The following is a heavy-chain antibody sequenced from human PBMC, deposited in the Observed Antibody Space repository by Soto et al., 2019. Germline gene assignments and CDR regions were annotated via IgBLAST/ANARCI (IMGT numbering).Heavy chain of an antibody. Sequence: QVQLVESGGGVVQPGRSLRLSCAASGFTFSTYGMHWVRQAPGKGLEWVAVIWYDGSDKYFADSVKGRFTISRDNSKNTLYLQMNSLRAEDTAVYYCARASGPFDYWGQGTLVTVSS. V-gene: IGHV3-33*01. CDR3: ARASGPFDY. CDR1: GFTFSTYG. J-gene: IGHJ4*02. CDR2: IWYDGSDK. D-gene: IGHD2-8*02.